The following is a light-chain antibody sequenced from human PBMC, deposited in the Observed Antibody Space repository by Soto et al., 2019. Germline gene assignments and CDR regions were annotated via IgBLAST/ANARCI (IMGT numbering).Light chain of an antibody. V-gene: IGLV1-40*01. Sequence: QSVLTQPPSVSGAPGERVTISCTGSSSDIGAGYRVRWYQQVPGTAPKLLIYDNTNRPSGVPPRFSGSKSGTSASLAISGLQAEDEADYYCQSFDKYLSAVVFGGGTKLTVL. J-gene: IGLJ2*01. CDR1: SSDIGAGYR. CDR3: QSFDKYLSAVV. CDR2: DNT.